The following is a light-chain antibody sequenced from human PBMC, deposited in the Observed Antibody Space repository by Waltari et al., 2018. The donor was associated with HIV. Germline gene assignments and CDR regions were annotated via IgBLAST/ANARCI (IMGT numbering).Light chain of an antibody. CDR1: QSLVASDGNTY. V-gene: IGKV2-30*01. CDR3: MQGTHWPLT. J-gene: IGKJ4*01. Sequence: DVVMTQSPLSLPVTLGPPASISCRSSQSLVASDGNTYLNWFHQRPGQSPRRPIYKVSKRDSGVPDRFSGSGAGTDVTLKISRVEAEDVGFYYCMQGTHWPLTFGGGTRVDIK. CDR2: KVS.